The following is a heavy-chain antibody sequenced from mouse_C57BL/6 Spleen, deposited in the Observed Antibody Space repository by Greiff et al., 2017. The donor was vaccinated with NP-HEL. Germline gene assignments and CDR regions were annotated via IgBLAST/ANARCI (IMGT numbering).Heavy chain of an antibody. D-gene: IGHD2-4*01. V-gene: IGHV1-62-2*01. CDR3: ARHETGDYGSYAMDY. Sequence: QVQLKKSGAELVKPGASVKLSCKASGYTFTEYTIHWVKQRPGQGLEWIGWFYPGSGSIKYNEKFKDKATLTADKSTSTVYMELSSLTSEDSAVYFCARHETGDYGSYAMDYWGQGTSVTVSS. J-gene: IGHJ4*01. CDR1: GYTFTEYT. CDR2: FYPGSGSI.